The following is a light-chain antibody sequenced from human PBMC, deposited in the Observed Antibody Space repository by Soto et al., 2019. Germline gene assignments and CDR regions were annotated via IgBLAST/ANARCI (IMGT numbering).Light chain of an antibody. Sequence: IVMTQSPATLSVSPGERATLSCRASQSVSSNLAWYQQKPGQAPRLLIYGASTRATGIPARFSGSGSGTEFTLTISSLQSEDFAVYSCQQYNNWPLTFGGGTKWIS. J-gene: IGKJ4*01. CDR3: QQYNNWPLT. V-gene: IGKV3-15*01. CDR1: QSVSSN. CDR2: GAS.